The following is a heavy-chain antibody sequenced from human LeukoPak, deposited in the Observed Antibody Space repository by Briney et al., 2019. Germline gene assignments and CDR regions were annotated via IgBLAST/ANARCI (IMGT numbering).Heavy chain of an antibody. V-gene: IGHV3-30*18. CDR3: VKALVGQTSGY. Sequence: GGSLRLSCTASGFSFSGYGMNWVRQAPGQGLEWLAVISHDASDEYYADSVKGRFTISRDNAKNMIYLQMISLRAEDTAVYYCVKALVGQTSGYWGQGTRVTVST. CDR2: ISHDASDE. CDR1: GFSFSGYG. D-gene: IGHD1-26*01. J-gene: IGHJ4*02.